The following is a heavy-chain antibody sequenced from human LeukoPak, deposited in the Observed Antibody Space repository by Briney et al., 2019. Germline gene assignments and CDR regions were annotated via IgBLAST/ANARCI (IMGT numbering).Heavy chain of an antibody. D-gene: IGHD2-15*01. V-gene: IGHV1-46*01. CDR3: AREVCSGGSCYATDY. J-gene: IGHJ4*02. Sequence: GASVKVSCKASGYTFTSYYMHWVRQAPGQGLEWMEIINPSGGSTSYAQKFQGRVTMTRDTSTSTVYMELSSLRSEDTAVYYCAREVCSGGSCYATDYWGQGTLVTVSS. CDR2: INPSGGST. CDR1: GYTFTSYY.